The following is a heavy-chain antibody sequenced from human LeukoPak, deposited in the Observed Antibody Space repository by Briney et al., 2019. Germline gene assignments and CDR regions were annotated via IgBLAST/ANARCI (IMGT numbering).Heavy chain of an antibody. CDR1: GISFRNYA. J-gene: IGHJ4*02. CDR3: ARASWVSDPDAVR. Sequence: GGSLRLSCAASGISFRNYAMSWVRQAPARGPEWVSSLRGNDETFYADSVKGRFTLSRDDSRNTVYLQLNNLRVEDTAIYYCARASWVSDPDAVRWGQGTQVTVSS. V-gene: IGHV3-23*01. D-gene: IGHD3-10*01. CDR2: LRGNDET.